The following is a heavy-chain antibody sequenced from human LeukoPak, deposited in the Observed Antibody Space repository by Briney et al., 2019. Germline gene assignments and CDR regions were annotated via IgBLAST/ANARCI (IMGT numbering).Heavy chain of an antibody. J-gene: IGHJ4*02. CDR2: INSVDSR. CDR3: TRDNSALSFDY. CDR1: GFSVSSNY. Sequence: PGGSLRLSCAASGFSVSSNYMNWVRQAPGKGLEWVSGINSVDSRYHADSVRGRFSISRDNSKNILYLEMNSLRAEDTALYYCTRDNSALSFDYWGQGTLVTVSS. V-gene: IGHV3-53*01. D-gene: IGHD2-21*01.